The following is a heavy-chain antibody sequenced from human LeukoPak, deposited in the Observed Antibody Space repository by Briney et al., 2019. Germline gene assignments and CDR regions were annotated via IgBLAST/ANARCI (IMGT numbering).Heavy chain of an antibody. CDR3: AKVGTSWDAFDI. Sequence: GGSLRLSCAASGFTFSNYAMSWVRQAPGKGLEWVSAISGSGGSTYYADSVKGRFTISRDNSKNTLYLQMNSLRAEDMALYYCAKVGTSWDAFDIWGQGTMVTVSS. CDR1: GFTFSNYA. CDR2: ISGSGGST. J-gene: IGHJ3*02. V-gene: IGHV3-23*01. D-gene: IGHD2-2*01.